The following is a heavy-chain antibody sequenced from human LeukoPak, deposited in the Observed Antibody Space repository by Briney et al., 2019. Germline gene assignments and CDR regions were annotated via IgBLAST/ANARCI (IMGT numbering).Heavy chain of an antibody. CDR2: IYYSGST. Sequence: SQTLSLTCTVSGGSISSGDYYWSWIRQPPGKGLEWIGYIYYSGSTYYNPSLKSRVTISVDTSKNQFSLKLSSVTAADTAVYYCARDGEGGSSSSFDYWGQETLVTVSS. CDR3: ARDGEGGSSSSFDY. V-gene: IGHV4-30-4*08. CDR1: GGSISSGDYY. D-gene: IGHD6-13*01. J-gene: IGHJ4*02.